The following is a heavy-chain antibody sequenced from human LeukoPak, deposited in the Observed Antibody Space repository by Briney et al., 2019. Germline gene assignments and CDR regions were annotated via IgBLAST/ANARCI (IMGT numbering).Heavy chain of an antibody. J-gene: IGHJ4*02. CDR3: LCGGMSGRYAARAADY. Sequence: PGRSLRLSCTTSGISFGEYAMSWVRQAPGKGLEGLGFIRTKPYGETTEYAASVRGRVTISRDDSTSIAYLQMNSLKADDTDIYYCLCGGMSGRYAARAADYWGQGTLVTVSS. CDR2: IRTKPYGETT. V-gene: IGHV3-49*04. D-gene: IGHD3-10*02. CDR1: GISFGEYA.